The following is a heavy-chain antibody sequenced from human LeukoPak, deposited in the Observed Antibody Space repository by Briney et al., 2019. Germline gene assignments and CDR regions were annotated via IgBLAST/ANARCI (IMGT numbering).Heavy chain of an antibody. CDR2: ISYDGSNK. CDR1: GFTFSSYA. CDR3: ARVRSPIWFGELLYHYYYGMDV. Sequence: GGSLRLSCAASGFTFSSYAMHWVRQAPGKGLEWVAVISYDGSNKYYADSVKGRFTIPRDNSKNTLYLQMNSLRAEDTAVYYCARVRSPIWFGELLYHYYYGMDVWGQGTTVTVSS. V-gene: IGHV3-30-3*01. D-gene: IGHD3-10*01. J-gene: IGHJ6*02.